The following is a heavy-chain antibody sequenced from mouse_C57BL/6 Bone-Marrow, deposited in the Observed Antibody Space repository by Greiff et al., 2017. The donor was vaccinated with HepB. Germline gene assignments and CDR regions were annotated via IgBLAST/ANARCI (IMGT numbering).Heavy chain of an antibody. V-gene: IGHV6-3*01. CDR2: IRLKSDNYAT. CDR3: TGRTSWYFDV. CDR1: GFTFSNYW. J-gene: IGHJ1*03. Sequence: EVKLMESGGGLVQPGGSMKLSCVASGFTFSNYWMNWVRQSPEKGLEWVAQIRLKSDNYATHYAESVKGRFTISRDDSKSSVYLQMHNLRAEDTGIYYCTGRTSWYFDVWGTGTTVTVSS.